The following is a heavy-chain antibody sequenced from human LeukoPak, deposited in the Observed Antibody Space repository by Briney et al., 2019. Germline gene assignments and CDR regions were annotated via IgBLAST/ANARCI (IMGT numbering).Heavy chain of an antibody. CDR1: GGSISSYY. CDR2: IYYSGST. CDR3: ARHFAIAGSLSYGMDV. V-gene: IGHV4-59*01. D-gene: IGHD6-13*01. J-gene: IGHJ6*02. Sequence: PSETLSLTCTVSGGSISSYYGSWIRQPPGKGLEWIGYIYYSGSTNYNPSLKSRVTISVDTSKKQFSLKLSSVTAADTAVYYCARHFAIAGSLSYGMDVWGQGITVTVSS.